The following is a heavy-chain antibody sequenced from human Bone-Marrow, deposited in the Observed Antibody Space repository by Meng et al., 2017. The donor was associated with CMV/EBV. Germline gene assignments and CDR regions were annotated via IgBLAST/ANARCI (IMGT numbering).Heavy chain of an antibody. D-gene: IGHD6-19*01. J-gene: IGHJ4*02. V-gene: IGHV4-39*01. CDR1: GGSVSSGSYY. CDR2: IYYSGST. CDR3: ARRPAAVAGTSPFDY. Sequence: SETLSLTCTVSGGSVSSGSYYWGWIRQPPGKGLEWIGSIYYSGSTYYNPSLKSRVTISVDTSKNQFSLKLSSVTAADTAVYYCARRPAAVAGTSPFDYWGQGTLVTVSS.